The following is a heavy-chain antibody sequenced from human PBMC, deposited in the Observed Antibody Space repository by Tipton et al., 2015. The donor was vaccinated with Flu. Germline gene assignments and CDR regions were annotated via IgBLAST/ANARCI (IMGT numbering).Heavy chain of an antibody. CDR1: GVAISSGSYY. J-gene: IGHJ3*01. CDR3: ARVSKHFDDVLDV. V-gene: IGHV4-61*02. Sequence: TLSLTCTVSGVAISSGSYYWSWIRQPAGKGLEWVGRIYTDGGTDYNATLRSRVSISVDTSKNQFSLNLRSVSAADTAVYYCARVSKHFDDVLDVWGQGTMVTVSS. CDR2: IYTDGGT. D-gene: IGHD2/OR15-2a*01.